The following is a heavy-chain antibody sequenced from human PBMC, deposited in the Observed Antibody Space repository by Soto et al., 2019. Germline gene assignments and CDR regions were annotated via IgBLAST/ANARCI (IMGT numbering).Heavy chain of an antibody. CDR2: IKEAGSEK. CDR1: GFRFSCYG. CDR3: ARGARI. Sequence: PGGSLRLSCVAAGFRFSCYGMTWVRQAPGKGLEWVANIKEAGSEKNYVDSVRGRFTISRDNAKNSLYLQMNSLRAEDTAVYYCARGARIWGQGTMVTVSS. J-gene: IGHJ3*02. V-gene: IGHV3-7*01.